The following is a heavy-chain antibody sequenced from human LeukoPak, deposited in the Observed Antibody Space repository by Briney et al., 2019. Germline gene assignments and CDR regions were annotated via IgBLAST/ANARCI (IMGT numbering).Heavy chain of an antibody. CDR3: ARLRAGDYFDY. CDR2: IKEDGSEK. Sequence: GGSLRLSCAASGFTFSSYWMSWVRQAPGKGLEWVANIKEDGSEKYYVDSVKGRLTISRDTAKSSLYLQMNSLRAEDTAVYYCARLRAGDYFDYWGQGTLVTVSS. V-gene: IGHV3-7*04. D-gene: IGHD6-19*01. J-gene: IGHJ4*02. CDR1: GFTFSSYW.